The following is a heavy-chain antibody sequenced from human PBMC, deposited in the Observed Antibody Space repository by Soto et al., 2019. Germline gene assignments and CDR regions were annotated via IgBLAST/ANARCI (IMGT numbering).Heavy chain of an antibody. J-gene: IGHJ6*02. CDR2: MNPNSGNT. CDR3: ARERTGTTSMDV. Sequence: QVQLVQSGAEVKKPGASVKVSCKASGYTFTSYDINWVRQATGQGLEWMGWMNPNSGNTGYAQKFQGRVTMTRNTSTSTAYMELSSPRSEDTAVYYCARERTGTTSMDVWGQGTTVTVSS. V-gene: IGHV1-8*01. CDR1: GYTFTSYD. D-gene: IGHD1-1*01.